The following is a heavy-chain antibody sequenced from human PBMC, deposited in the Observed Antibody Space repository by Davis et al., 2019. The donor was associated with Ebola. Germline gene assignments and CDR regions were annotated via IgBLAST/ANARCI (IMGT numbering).Heavy chain of an antibody. CDR3: ATRYSGNFWDLYYYYGMDV. CDR1: GFTFSSYW. Sequence: GGSLRLSCAASGFTFSSYWMSWVRQAPGKGLEWVANIKQDGSEKYYVDSVKGRFTISRDNAKNPLYLQMNSLRAEDTAVYYCATRYSGNFWDLYYYYGMDVWGQGTTVTVSS. J-gene: IGHJ6*02. D-gene: IGHD1-26*01. V-gene: IGHV3-7*03. CDR2: IKQDGSEK.